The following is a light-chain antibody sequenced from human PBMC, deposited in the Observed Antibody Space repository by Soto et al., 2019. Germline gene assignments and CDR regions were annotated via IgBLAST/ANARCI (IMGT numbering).Light chain of an antibody. CDR1: SSDVGSYNL. CDR2: EVS. CDR3: CSYAGSSTLV. Sequence: QSALTQPASVSGSPGQSITISCTGTSSDVGSYNLVSWYQQHPGKAPKLMIYEVSKRPSGVSNRFSGSKSGNTASLTISGLQDDDEADYYCCSYAGSSTLVFGGGTKLTVL. J-gene: IGLJ2*01. V-gene: IGLV2-23*02.